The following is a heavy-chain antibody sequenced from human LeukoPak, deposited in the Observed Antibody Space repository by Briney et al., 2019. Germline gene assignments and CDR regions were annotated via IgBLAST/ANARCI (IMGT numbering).Heavy chain of an antibody. CDR3: ARRDSWYRSNWFDP. Sequence: SETLSLTCAVYGGSLSGYYWSWIRQPAGKGLEWIGEINHSGSTNYNPSLKSRVTISVDTSKNQFSLKLSSVTAADTAVYYCARRDSWYRSNWFDPWGQGTLVTVSS. J-gene: IGHJ5*02. CDR2: INHSGST. D-gene: IGHD6-13*01. V-gene: IGHV4-34*01. CDR1: GGSLSGYY.